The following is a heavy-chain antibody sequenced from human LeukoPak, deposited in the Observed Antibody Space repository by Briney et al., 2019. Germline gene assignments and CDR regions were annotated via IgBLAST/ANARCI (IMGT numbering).Heavy chain of an antibody. V-gene: IGHV4-38-2*02. CDR2: FFLKGST. CDR3: AKFATVTVPNWLDP. CDR1: GYSITSAYY. J-gene: IGHJ5*02. D-gene: IGHD2-21*02. Sequence: SETLSLTCTVSGYSITSAYYWGWIRQPPGKGLEWIGSFFLKGSTYYNPSLKSRVTISLDTSKNQFFLMLNSVTAADTAVYYCAKFATVTVPNWLDPWGQGILVTVSS.